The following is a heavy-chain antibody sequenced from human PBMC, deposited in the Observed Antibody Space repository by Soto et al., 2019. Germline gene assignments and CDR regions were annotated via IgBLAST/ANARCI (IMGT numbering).Heavy chain of an antibody. V-gene: IGHV3-23*01. CDR1: GFTFTTYP. D-gene: IGHD5-18*01. Sequence: EVQLLESGGGLVQPGGSLRLSCAASGFTFTTYPMTWVRQAPGKGLEWVSGFSNSGGSTYYADSVKGRFTISRDNSKNTLYLQMNSLRAEDTAVYYCAKVRVQGNSHSDSWGQGTLVTVSS. J-gene: IGHJ4*02. CDR2: FSNSGGST. CDR3: AKVRVQGNSHSDS.